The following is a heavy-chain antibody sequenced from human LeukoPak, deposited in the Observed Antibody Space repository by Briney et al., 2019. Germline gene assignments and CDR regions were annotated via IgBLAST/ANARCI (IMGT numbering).Heavy chain of an antibody. D-gene: IGHD5-12*01. CDR3: ARARGSTVATLGY. Sequence: RASVKVSCKASGYTFTSYDINWVRQAPGQGLEWMGIINPSGGSTSYAQKFQGRVTMTRDTSISTAYMELSRLRSDDTAVYYCARARGSTVATLGYWGQGTLVTVSS. V-gene: IGHV1-46*01. J-gene: IGHJ4*02. CDR2: INPSGGST. CDR1: GYTFTSYD.